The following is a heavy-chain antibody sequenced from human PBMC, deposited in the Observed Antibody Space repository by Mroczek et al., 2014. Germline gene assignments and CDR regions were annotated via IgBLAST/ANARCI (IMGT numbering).Heavy chain of an antibody. CDR3: ARDWTYYYDSSGYDSVRGFDY. CDR1: GGTFSSYT. Sequence: GKKPGSSVKVSCKASGGTFSSYTISWVRQAPGQGLEWMGRIIPILGIANYAQKFQGRVTITADKSTSTAYMELSSLRSEDTAVYYCARDWTYYYDSSGYDSVRGFDYWGQGTLVTVSS. D-gene: IGHD3-22*01. J-gene: IGHJ4*02. V-gene: IGHV1-69*04. CDR2: IIPILGIA.